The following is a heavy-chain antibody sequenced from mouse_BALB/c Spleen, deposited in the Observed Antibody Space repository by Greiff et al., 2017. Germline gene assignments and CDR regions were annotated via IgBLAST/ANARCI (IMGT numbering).Heavy chain of an antibody. CDR1: GFSLTSYG. J-gene: IGHJ4*01. D-gene: IGHD1-1*01. CDR2: IWAGGST. Sequence: VMLVESGPGLVAPSQSLSITCTVSGFSLTSYGVHWVRQPPGKGLEWLGVIWAGGSTNYNSALMSRLSISKDNSKSQVFLKMNSLQTDDTAMYYCARDELLRDYYAMDYWGQGTSVTVSS. V-gene: IGHV2-9*02. CDR3: ARDELLRDYYAMDY.